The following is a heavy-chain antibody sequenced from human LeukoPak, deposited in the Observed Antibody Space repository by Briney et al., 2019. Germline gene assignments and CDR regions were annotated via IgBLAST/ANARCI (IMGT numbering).Heavy chain of an antibody. CDR1: GYTFTGYY. CDR2: INPNSGGT. D-gene: IGHD3-22*01. Sequence: ASVKVSCKASGYTFTGYYMHWVRQAPGQGLEWMGWINPNSGGTNYAQKFQGRVTMTTDTSTSTAYMELTSLRSDDTAVYYCARHRLHRVYYDSSGYYHDAFDICGQGTMVTVSS. V-gene: IGHV1-2*02. CDR3: ARHRLHRVYYDSSGYYHDAFDI. J-gene: IGHJ3*02.